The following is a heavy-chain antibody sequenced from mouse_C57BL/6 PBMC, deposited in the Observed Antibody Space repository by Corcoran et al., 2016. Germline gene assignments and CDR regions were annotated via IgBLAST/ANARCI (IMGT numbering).Heavy chain of an antibody. CDR3: ARVNYYGGYFDV. CDR2: INTYSGVP. D-gene: IGHD1-1*01. Sequence: QIQLVQSGPELKKPGETVKISCKASGDTFTTYGMSWVKQAPGKGLKWMGWINTYSGVPTYADDFKGRFAFSLDTSASTAYLQINNLKNEDTATYFCARVNYYGGYFDVWGTGTTVTVSS. J-gene: IGHJ1*03. V-gene: IGHV9-3*01. CDR1: GDTFTTYG.